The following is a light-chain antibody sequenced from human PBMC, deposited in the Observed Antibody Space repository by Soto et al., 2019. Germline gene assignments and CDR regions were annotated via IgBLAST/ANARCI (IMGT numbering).Light chain of an antibody. Sequence: QSVLTQPASVSGSPGQSITISCAGTSSDIGAYNYVSWYQQHPGKAPKLMIYDVSNPPSGVSNRFSGSKSGNTASLTISGLQAEDEADYYCSSYTTSSTVVFGGGTKLTVL. V-gene: IGLV2-14*01. CDR2: DVS. J-gene: IGLJ2*01. CDR1: SSDIGAYNY. CDR3: SSYTTSSTVV.